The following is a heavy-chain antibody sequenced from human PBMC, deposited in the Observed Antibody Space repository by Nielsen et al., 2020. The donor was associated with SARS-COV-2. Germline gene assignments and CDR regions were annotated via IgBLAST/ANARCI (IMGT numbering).Heavy chain of an antibody. CDR1: GFTFSSYA. V-gene: IGHV3-23*01. J-gene: IGHJ4*02. D-gene: IGHD4-17*01. CDR3: AKNRRDYGDYGDFDY. Sequence: GGSLRLSCAASGFTFSSYAMSWVRQAPGKGLEWVSGISGSGGSTYYADSVKGRFTVSRDNSKNTLYLQMNSLRVEDTAVYYCAKNRRDYGDYGDFDYWGQGILVTVAS. CDR2: ISGSGGST.